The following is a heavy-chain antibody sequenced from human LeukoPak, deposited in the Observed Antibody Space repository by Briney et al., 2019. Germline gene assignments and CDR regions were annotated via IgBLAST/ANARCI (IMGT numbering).Heavy chain of an antibody. CDR3: AKGQDIVVVVAATLYYFDY. CDR1: GFTFSSYG. V-gene: IGHV3-30*02. CDR2: IRYDGSNK. Sequence: GGSLRLSCAASGFTFSSYGMHWVRQAPGKGLEWVAFIRYDGSNKYYADSVKGRFTISRDNSKNTLYLQMNSLRAEDTAVYYCAKGQDIVVVVAATLYYFDYWGQGTLVTVSS. J-gene: IGHJ4*02. D-gene: IGHD2-15*01.